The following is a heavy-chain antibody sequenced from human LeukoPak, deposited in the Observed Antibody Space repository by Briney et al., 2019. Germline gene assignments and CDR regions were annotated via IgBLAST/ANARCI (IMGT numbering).Heavy chain of an antibody. CDR2: INHSGST. J-gene: IGHJ3*01. Sequence: SETLSLTCAVYGGSFSGYYWSWIRQPPGKGLEWIGEINHSGSTNYNPSLKSRVTISVDTSKNQFSLKLSSVTAADTAVYYCARGPPPYSSGYARYIGGQGTMVTVS. CDR1: GGSFSGYY. D-gene: IGHD6-19*01. V-gene: IGHV4-34*01. CDR3: ARGPPPYSSGYARYI.